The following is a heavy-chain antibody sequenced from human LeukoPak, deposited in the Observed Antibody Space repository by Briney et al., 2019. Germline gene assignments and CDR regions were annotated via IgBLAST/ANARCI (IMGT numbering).Heavy chain of an antibody. J-gene: IGHJ4*02. CDR1: GGSISSYY. Sequence: SETLSLTCTVSGGSISSYYWTWIRQPPGKGLEWIGSLYYSGSTNYNPSLKSRVTISVDTSKNQFSLKLSSVTAADTAVYYCARVGSGSFPFDYWGQGTLVTVSS. CDR2: LYYSGST. D-gene: IGHD3-10*01. V-gene: IGHV4-59*01. CDR3: ARVGSGSFPFDY.